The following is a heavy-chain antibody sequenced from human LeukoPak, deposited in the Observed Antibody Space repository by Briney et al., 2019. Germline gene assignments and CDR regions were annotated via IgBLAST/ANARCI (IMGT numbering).Heavy chain of an antibody. CDR2: IYYSGST. J-gene: IGHJ3*02. Sequence: SETLSLTCAVSGGSISSSSYYWGWIRQPPGKGLEWIGSIYYSGSTYYNPSLKSRVTISVDTSKNQFSLKLSSVTAADTAVYYCASRITIFGVVREAFDIWGQGTMVTVSS. V-gene: IGHV4-39*01. D-gene: IGHD3-3*01. CDR3: ASRITIFGVVREAFDI. CDR1: GGSISSSSYY.